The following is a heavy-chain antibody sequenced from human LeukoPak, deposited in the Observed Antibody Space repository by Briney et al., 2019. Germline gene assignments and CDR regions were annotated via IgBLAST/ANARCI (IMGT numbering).Heavy chain of an antibody. D-gene: IGHD3-3*02. CDR2: ISGSGGST. J-gene: IGHJ4*02. CDR1: GFTFSSYA. Sequence: PGGSLRLSCAASGFTFSSYAMSWVRQAPGKGLEWVSAISGSGGSTYYADSVKGRFTISRDNSKNTLYLQMNSLRAEDTAVYYCVLTRHITLLKKCYFDFWGQGTLVTVSS. V-gene: IGHV3-23*01. CDR3: VLTRHITLLKKCYFDF.